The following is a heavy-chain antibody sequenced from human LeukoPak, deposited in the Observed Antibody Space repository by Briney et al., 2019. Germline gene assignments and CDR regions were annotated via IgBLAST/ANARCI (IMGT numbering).Heavy chain of an antibody. CDR1: GGSISSGDYY. CDR2: IYYSGST. J-gene: IGHJ3*02. D-gene: IGHD5-18*01. V-gene: IGHV4-30-4*01. CDR3: ARDGKQAQLWLTRSKHDAFDI. Sequence: PSQTLSLTCTVSGGSISSGDYYWSWIRQPPGKGLEWIGYIYYSGSTYYNPSLKSRVTISVDTSKNQFSLKLSSVTAADTAVYYCARDGKQAQLWLTRSKHDAFDIWGQGTMVTVSS.